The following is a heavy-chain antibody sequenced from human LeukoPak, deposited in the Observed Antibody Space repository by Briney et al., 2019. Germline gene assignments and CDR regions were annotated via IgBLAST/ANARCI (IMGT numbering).Heavy chain of an antibody. CDR2: ISYDGSNK. Sequence: GGSLRLSCAASGFTFSSYATHWVRQAPGKGLEWVAVISYDGSNKYYADSVKGRFTISRDNSKNTLYLQMNSLRAEDTAVYYCARDEYYYDSSGYSDYWGQGTLVTVSS. CDR1: GFTFSSYA. V-gene: IGHV3-30-3*01. CDR3: ARDEYYYDSSGYSDY. J-gene: IGHJ4*02. D-gene: IGHD3-22*01.